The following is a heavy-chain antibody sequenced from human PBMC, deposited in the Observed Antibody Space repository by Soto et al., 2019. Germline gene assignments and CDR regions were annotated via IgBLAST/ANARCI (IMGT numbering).Heavy chain of an antibody. CDR2: FDPEDGET. J-gene: IGHJ4*02. CDR3: ATVGYIEHSRRSQPFDY. V-gene: IGHV1-24*01. CDR1: VYTLTELS. Sequence: ASVKVSCKVSVYTLTELSMHWVRQAPGKGLEWMGGFDPEDGETIYAQKFQGRVTMTEDTSTDTAYMELRSLRYEDTAVYSCATVGYIEHSRRSQPFDYWGQGNLVTVSS. D-gene: IGHD1-1*01.